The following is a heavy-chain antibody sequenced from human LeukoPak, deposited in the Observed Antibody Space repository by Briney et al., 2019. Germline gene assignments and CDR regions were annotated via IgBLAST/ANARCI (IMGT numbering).Heavy chain of an antibody. D-gene: IGHD6-19*01. CDR1: GYTFTSYY. CDR3: ARDVGITVADSFDP. V-gene: IGHV1-46*01. CDR2: ISPSGGST. Sequence: ASVKVSCKASGYTFTSYYMHWVRQAPGQGPEWMGVISPSGGSTTYAQKFQGRVTLTRDMSTSTDYLELSSLRSDDTAMYYCARDVGITVADSFDPWGQGTLVTVSS. J-gene: IGHJ5*02.